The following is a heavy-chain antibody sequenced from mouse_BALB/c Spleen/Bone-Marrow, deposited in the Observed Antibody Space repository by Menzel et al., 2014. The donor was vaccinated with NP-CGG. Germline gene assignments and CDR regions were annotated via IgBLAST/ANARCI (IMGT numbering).Heavy chain of an antibody. CDR3: TKGLPSAY. Sequence: LQQSGSELVRPGASVKLSCKASGYTSTSYWMHWVKQRPGQGLEWIGNIYPGSGSTNYDEKFKSKATLTVDTSSSTAYMQLSSLTSEDSAVYYCTKGLPSAYWGQGTLVTVSA. CDR2: IYPGSGST. CDR1: GYTSTSYW. J-gene: IGHJ3*01. V-gene: IGHV1S22*01. D-gene: IGHD2-4*01.